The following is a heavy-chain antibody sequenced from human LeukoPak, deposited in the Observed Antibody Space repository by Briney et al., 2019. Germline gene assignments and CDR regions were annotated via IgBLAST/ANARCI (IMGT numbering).Heavy chain of an antibody. CDR3: GRDRSYGSFDY. J-gene: IGHJ4*02. CDR1: GFTFNNYG. V-gene: IGHV3-20*01. CDR2: TGGST. D-gene: IGHD5-18*01. Sequence: GGSLRLSCAASGFTFNNYGMNWVRQVPGKGLEWVSGTGGSTGYADSVKGRFTISRDNAKNSLYLQMNNLRAEDTALYHCGRDRSYGSFDYWGQGTLVTVSS.